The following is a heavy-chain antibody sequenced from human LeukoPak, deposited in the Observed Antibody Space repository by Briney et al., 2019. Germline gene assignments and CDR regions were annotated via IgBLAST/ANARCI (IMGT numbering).Heavy chain of an antibody. CDR3: ARDGPYYYDSSGFDY. CDR2: ISSSSSYI. D-gene: IGHD3-22*01. J-gene: IGHJ4*02. CDR1: GFTFSSYS. V-gene: IGHV3-21*01. Sequence: GGSLRLSCAASGFTFSSYSMNWVRQAPGKGLEWVSSISSSSSYIYYADSLKGRFTISRDNAKNSLYLQMNSLRAEDTAVYYCARDGPYYYDSSGFDYWGQGTLVTVSS.